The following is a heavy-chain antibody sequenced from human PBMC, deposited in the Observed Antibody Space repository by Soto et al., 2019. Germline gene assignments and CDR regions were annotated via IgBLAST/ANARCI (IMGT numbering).Heavy chain of an antibody. V-gene: IGHV6-1*01. CDR2: TYYRSKWSN. J-gene: IGHJ4*02. Sequence: SQTLSLTCAISGDSVSSNSAAWNWIRQSPSRGLEWLGRTYYRSKWSNDYAVSVKSRITINPDTSKNQFSLQLNSVTPEGPAVYYCARDSGNYDILTGYSLFDYWGQGTLVTVSS. D-gene: IGHD3-9*01. CDR1: GDSVSSNSAA. CDR3: ARDSGNYDILTGYSLFDY.